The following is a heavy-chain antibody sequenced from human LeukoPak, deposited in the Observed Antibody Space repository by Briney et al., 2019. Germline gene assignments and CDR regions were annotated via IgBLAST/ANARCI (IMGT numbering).Heavy chain of an antibody. CDR1: GFTFSSYA. Sequence: GGSLRLSCAASGFTFSSYAMSWVRQAPGKGLEWVSAISGSGGSTYYADSVKGRFTISRDNSKNTLYLQMNSLRAEDTAVYYCAKGRPITMVRGIYFDYWGQGTLVTVSS. CDR3: AKGRPITMVRGIYFDY. J-gene: IGHJ4*02. D-gene: IGHD3-10*01. CDR2: ISGSGGST. V-gene: IGHV3-23*01.